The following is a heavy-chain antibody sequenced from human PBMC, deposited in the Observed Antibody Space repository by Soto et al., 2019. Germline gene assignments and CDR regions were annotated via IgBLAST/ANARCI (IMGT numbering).Heavy chain of an antibody. V-gene: IGHV3-9*01. J-gene: IGHJ6*02. D-gene: IGHD3-3*01. CDR2: INWDGYSI. CDR1: GFNFDDHV. Sequence: GGSLRLSCVASGFNFDDHVMHWVRQVPGKGLEWVGHINWDGYSIGYGGSVRGRFSISRHNAKNTLYLQMNSLRPEDTALYFCARSWSGSTSGRVDVWGQGTTVTVSS. CDR3: ARSWSGSTSGRVDV.